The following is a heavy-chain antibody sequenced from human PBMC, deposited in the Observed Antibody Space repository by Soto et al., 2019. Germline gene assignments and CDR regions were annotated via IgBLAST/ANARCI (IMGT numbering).Heavy chain of an antibody. D-gene: IGHD3-10*01. J-gene: IGHJ6*02. CDR2: FDPEDGET. CDR3: ARGTMVRGAPSHYYGMDV. CDR1: GYTLTELS. V-gene: IGHV1-24*01. Sequence: ASVKVSCKVSGYTLTELSMHWVRQAPGKGLEWMGGFDPEDGETIYAQKFQGRVTMTEDTSTDTAYMELSSLRSEDTAVYYCARGTMVRGAPSHYYGMDVWGQGTTVTVSS.